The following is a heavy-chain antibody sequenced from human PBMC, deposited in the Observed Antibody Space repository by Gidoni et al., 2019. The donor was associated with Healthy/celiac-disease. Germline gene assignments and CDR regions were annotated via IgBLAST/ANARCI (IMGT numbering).Heavy chain of an antibody. V-gene: IGHV1-18*01. CDR3: AAGYCSSTSCYYRSYYYYYGMDV. CDR1: GYTFTSYG. J-gene: IGHJ6*02. D-gene: IGHD2-2*01. Sequence: QVQLVQSGAEVKKPGASVKVSCKASGYTFTSYGISWVRQAPGQGLEWMGWISAYNGNTNYAQKLQGRVTMTTDTSTSTAYMELRSLRSDDTAVYYCAAGYCSSTSCYYRSYYYYYGMDVWGQGTTVTVSS. CDR2: ISAYNGNT.